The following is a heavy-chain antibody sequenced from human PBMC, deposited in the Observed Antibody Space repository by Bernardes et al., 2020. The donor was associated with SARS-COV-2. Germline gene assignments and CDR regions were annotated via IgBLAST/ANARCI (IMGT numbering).Heavy chain of an antibody. Sequence: GGSLRLSCAASGFTFSSACMHWVRQAPGKGLVWVARTNSDGSSTNYADSVKGRFTISRDNAKTTLYLQMKSLRADDTAVYYCARDLGYCTNGVCSPWGQGTLVTVSS. J-gene: IGHJ4*02. CDR1: GFTFSSAC. V-gene: IGHV3-74*01. D-gene: IGHD2-8*01. CDR2: TNSDGSST. CDR3: ARDLGYCTNGVCSP.